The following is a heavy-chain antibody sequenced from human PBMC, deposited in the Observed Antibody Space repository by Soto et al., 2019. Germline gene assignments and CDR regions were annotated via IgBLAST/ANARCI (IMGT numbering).Heavy chain of an antibody. D-gene: IGHD3-22*01. V-gene: IGHV3-23*01. CDR3: ANPTPTYFYDSSGYLINGRAFDY. CDR1: GFTFSSYA. J-gene: IGHJ4*02. Sequence: GGSPRLSCAASGFTFSSYAMSWVRQAPGKGLEWVSAISGSGGSTYYADSVKGRFTISRDNSKNTLYLQMNSLSAEDTAVYYCANPTPTYFYDSSGYLINGRAFDYWGQGTLVTVSS. CDR2: ISGSGGST.